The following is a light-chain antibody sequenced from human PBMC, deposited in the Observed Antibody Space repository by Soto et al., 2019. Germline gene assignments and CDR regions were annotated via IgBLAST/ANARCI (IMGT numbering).Light chain of an antibody. Sequence: DIQMTQSPFSLSASVGDRVTIMCRASQNISSYLNWYQQKPGKAPKLLIYAASSLQSGVPSTFSGNGSGTDFTLTISSLQPEDFATYCCQQSYIIPHTFGQGTKVEIK. CDR2: AAS. V-gene: IGKV1-39*01. CDR3: QQSYIIPHT. CDR1: QNISSY. J-gene: IGKJ1*01.